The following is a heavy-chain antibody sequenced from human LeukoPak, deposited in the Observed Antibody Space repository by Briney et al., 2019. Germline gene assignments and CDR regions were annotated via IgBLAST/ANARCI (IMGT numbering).Heavy chain of an antibody. J-gene: IGHJ4*02. CDR2: ISSGSSTI. D-gene: IGHD3-22*01. Sequence: GGSLRLSCVASGFTFSDYSINWLRQAPGKGLEWVSYISSGSSTIYYADSVKGRFTTSRDNARNSLYLQMNSLRAEDTAVYYCARGSPNENDSSGYYSPLGYWGQGTLVIVST. CDR3: ARGSPNENDSSGYYSPLGY. V-gene: IGHV3-48*04. CDR1: GFTFSDYS.